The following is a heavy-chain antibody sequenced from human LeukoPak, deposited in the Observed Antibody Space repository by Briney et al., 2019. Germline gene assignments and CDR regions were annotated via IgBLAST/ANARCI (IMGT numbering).Heavy chain of an antibody. CDR3: ARALSGYSGYALGTAFDI. V-gene: IGHV1-69*05. J-gene: IGHJ3*02. CDR2: IIPIFGTA. Sequence: GASVKVSCKASGGTFSSYAISWVRQAPGQGLEWMGGIIPIFGTANYAQKFQGRVTITTDESTSTAYVELSSLRSEDTAVYYCARALSGYSGYALGTAFDIWGQGTLVTVSS. D-gene: IGHD5-12*01. CDR1: GGTFSSYA.